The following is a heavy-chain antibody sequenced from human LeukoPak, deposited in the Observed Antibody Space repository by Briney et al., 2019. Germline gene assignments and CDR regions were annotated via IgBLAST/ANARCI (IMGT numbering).Heavy chain of an antibody. J-gene: IGHJ6*03. CDR3: AKDQGTTHYFYYMDV. CDR1: GFTFSSYW. D-gene: IGHD2-2*01. CDR2: IRYDGSNK. Sequence: GGSLRLSCAASGFTFSSYWMSWVRQAPGKGLEGVAFIRYDGSNKYYGDSVKGRFTISRDNSKNTLFLQMNSLRAEDTAVYFCAKDQGTTHYFYYMDVWGKGTTVAVSS. V-gene: IGHV3-30*02.